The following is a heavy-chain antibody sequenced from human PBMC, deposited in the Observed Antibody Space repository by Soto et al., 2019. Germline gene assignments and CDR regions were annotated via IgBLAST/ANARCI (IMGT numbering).Heavy chain of an antibody. Sequence: GASVKVSCKASGYTFTSYGISWVRQAPGQGLEWMGWISAYNGNTNYAQKLQGRVTMTTDTSTSTAYMELRSLRSDDTAVYYCARDLGGYSYGYSHYYYYYGMDVWGQGTTVTVSS. J-gene: IGHJ6*02. D-gene: IGHD5-18*01. CDR3: ARDLGGYSYGYSHYYYYYGMDV. V-gene: IGHV1-18*04. CDR2: ISAYNGNT. CDR1: GYTFTSYG.